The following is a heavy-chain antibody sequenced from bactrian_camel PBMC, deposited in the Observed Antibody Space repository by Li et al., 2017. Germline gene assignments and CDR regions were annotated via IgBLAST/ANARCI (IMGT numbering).Heavy chain of an antibody. J-gene: IGHJ4*01. V-gene: IGHV3S67*01. D-gene: IGHD1*01. CDR2: IDSDYTT. CDR1: KFTASTGC. Sequence: VQLVESGGGSVQPGGSLTLSCAASKFTASTGCMGWFRQPAGKEREAVATIDSDYTTSYAHSVKGRFTISKDNAKNTVSLDMTALKPEDTAVYYCAAGRLSPFHTKQSLARACGRWGQGTQVTVS. CDR3: AAGRLSPFHTKQSLARACGR.